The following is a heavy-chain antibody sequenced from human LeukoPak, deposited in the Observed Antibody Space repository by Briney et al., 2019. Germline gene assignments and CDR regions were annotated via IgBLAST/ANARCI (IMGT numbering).Heavy chain of an antibody. CDR2: IYYSGST. D-gene: IGHD3-10*01. CDR3: ARVAGWGYYGSGSLYFDY. Sequence: PSETLSLTCTVSGGSISSYYWSWIRQPPGKGLEWIGYIYYSGSTNYNPSLKSRVTISVDTSKNQFSLKLSSVTAADTAVYYCARVAGWGYYGSGSLYFDYWGQGTLVTVSS. V-gene: IGHV4-59*01. J-gene: IGHJ4*02. CDR1: GGSISSYY.